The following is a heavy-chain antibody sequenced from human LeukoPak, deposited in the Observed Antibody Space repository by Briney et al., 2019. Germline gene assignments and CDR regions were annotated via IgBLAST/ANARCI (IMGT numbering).Heavy chain of an antibody. CDR3: ARDLYGSGSSPPDY. Sequence: GGSLRLSCAASGFTFCSYGMNWVRQAPGKGLEWVSSISSSSSYIYYADSVKGRFTISRDNAKNSLYLQMNSLRAEDTAVYYCARDLYGSGSSPPDYWGQGTLVTVSS. CDR2: ISSSSSYI. V-gene: IGHV3-21*01. CDR1: GFTFCSYG. J-gene: IGHJ4*02. D-gene: IGHD3-10*01.